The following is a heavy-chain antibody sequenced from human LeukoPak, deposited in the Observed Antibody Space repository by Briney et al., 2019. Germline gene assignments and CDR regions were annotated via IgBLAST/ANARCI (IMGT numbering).Heavy chain of an antibody. D-gene: IGHD1-7*01. Sequence: GGSLRLSCAASGFTFSSYEMNWVRQAPGKGLEWVSYISSSGSTIYYADSVKGRFTISRDNSKNTLYLQMNSLRAEDTAVYYCARGNFRYYFDYWGQGTLVTVSS. CDR2: ISSSGSTI. J-gene: IGHJ4*02. V-gene: IGHV3-48*03. CDR1: GFTFSSYE. CDR3: ARGNFRYYFDY.